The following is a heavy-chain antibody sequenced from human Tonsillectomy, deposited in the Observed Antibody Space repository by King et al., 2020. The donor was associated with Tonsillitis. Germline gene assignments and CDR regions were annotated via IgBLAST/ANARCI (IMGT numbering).Heavy chain of an antibody. CDR2: IYHSGST. CDR1: DDSITTNYY. D-gene: IGHD2-21*01. Sequence: QLQESGPGLVKPSETLSLTCAVSDDSITTNYYWGWIRQPPGMGLEWIATIYHSGSTFYNPSLKSRITTSVDTSKNHFSLKLNSVTAADTAVYYWARGIAANDAFDIWGQGTMVTVSS. J-gene: IGHJ3*02. CDR3: ARGIAANDAFDI. V-gene: IGHV4-38-2*01.